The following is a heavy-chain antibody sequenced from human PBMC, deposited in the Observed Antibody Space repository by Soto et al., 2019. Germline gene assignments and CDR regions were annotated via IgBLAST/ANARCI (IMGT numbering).Heavy chain of an antibody. J-gene: IGHJ4*02. CDR2: INAGNGNT. D-gene: IGHD6-19*01. CDR3: ARAVAVPADFDY. V-gene: IGHV1-3*01. CDR1: GYTFTSYD. Sequence: ASVKVSCKASGYTFTSYDMHLVRQAPGQRLEWMGWINAGNGNTKYSQKFQGRVTITRDTSASAAYMELSSLSSEDTAVYYCARAVAVPADFDYWGQGTLVTVSS.